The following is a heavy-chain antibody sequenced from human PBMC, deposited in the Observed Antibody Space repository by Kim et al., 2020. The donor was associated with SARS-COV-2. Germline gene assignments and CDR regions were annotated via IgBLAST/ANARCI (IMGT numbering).Heavy chain of an antibody. CDR3: ARLPIVRITIFGADIGGYYYYGMDV. Sequence: SETLSLTCTVSGGSISSYYWSWIRQPPGKGLEWIGYIYYSGSTNYNPSLKSRVTISVDTSKNQFSLKLSSVTAADTAVYYCARLPIVRITIFGADIGGYYYYGMDVWGQGTTVTVSS. CDR2: IYYSGST. CDR1: GGSISSYY. D-gene: IGHD3-3*01. V-gene: IGHV4-59*01. J-gene: IGHJ6*02.